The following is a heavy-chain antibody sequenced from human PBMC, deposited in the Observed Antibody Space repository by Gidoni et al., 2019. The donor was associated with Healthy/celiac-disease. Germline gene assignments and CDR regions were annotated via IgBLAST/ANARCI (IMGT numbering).Heavy chain of an antibody. J-gene: IGHJ4*02. Sequence: EVQLVESGGGLVKPGGALRLSCSAPGFTFSSYSMNWVRQAPGKGLEWVSSISSSSSYIYYADSVKGRFTISRDNAKNSLYLQMNSLRAEDTAVYYCARARFTYGSFDYWGQGTLVTVSS. CDR2: ISSSSSYI. CDR1: GFTFSSYS. D-gene: IGHD5-18*01. V-gene: IGHV3-21*01. CDR3: ARARFTYGSFDY.